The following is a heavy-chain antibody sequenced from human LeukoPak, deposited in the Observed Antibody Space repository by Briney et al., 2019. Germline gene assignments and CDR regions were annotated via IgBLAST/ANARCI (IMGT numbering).Heavy chain of an antibody. Sequence: SETLSLTCAVYGGSFSGYYWSWIRQPPGKGQEWIGEINHSGSTNYNPSLKSRVTISVDTSKNQFSLKLSSVTAADTAVYYCARGPGIAAAGPFDYWGQGTLVTVSS. CDR2: INHSGST. J-gene: IGHJ4*02. D-gene: IGHD6-13*01. CDR3: ARGPGIAAAGPFDY. V-gene: IGHV4-34*01. CDR1: GGSFSGYY.